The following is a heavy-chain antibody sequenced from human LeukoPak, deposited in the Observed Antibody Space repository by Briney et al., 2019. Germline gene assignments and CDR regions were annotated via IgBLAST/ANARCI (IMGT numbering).Heavy chain of an antibody. CDR3: VKDDSYYYGSGSSND. Sequence: GGSLRLSCAASGFTFSSYIMHWVRQAPGKGLEYVSAITSIGGSTYYADSVKGRFTISRDNSKNTLYLQMSSLRPEDTAVYYCVKDDSYYYGSGSSNDWGQGTLVTVSS. CDR1: GFTFSSYI. D-gene: IGHD3-10*01. J-gene: IGHJ4*02. CDR2: ITSIGGST. V-gene: IGHV3-64D*06.